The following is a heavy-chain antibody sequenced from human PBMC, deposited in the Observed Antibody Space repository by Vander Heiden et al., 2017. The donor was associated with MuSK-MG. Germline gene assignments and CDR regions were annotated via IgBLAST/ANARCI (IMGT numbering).Heavy chain of an antibody. V-gene: IGHV3-23*01. CDR1: GFTFSSYA. CDR3: AKDPGGRTTLPTADY. Sequence: EVQLLESGGGLVQPGGSLRLSCAASGFTFSSYAMSWVRQAPGKGLEWVSAISGSGGSTYYADSGKGRFTISRDNSKNTLYMQMNRLRTEETAVYYCAKDPGGRTTLPTADYWGHGSLVTVYS. D-gene: IGHD4-17*01. CDR2: ISGSGGST. J-gene: IGHJ4*01.